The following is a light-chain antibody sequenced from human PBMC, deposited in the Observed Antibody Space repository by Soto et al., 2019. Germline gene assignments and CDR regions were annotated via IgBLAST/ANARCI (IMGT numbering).Light chain of an antibody. Sequence: QSALTQPASVSGSPGQSITISCTGTSSDIGGYNYVSWFQQHPGQAPKLIIYDVNNRPSGVSNRFSGSKSGTTASLAISGLQAADEAEYFCSSYAGTNTLVLFGGGTKLTVL. CDR3: SSYAGTNTLVL. V-gene: IGLV2-14*01. CDR2: DVN. CDR1: SSDIGGYNY. J-gene: IGLJ2*01.